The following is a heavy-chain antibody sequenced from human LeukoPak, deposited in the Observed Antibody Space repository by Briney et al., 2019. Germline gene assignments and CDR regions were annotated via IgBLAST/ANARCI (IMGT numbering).Heavy chain of an antibody. CDR3: ARKRGYSYGNFDY. V-gene: IGHV3-66*02. D-gene: IGHD5-18*01. CDR1: GFTVSSNY. CDR2: IYSGGST. J-gene: IGHJ4*02. Sequence: GGSLRLSCAASGFTVSSNYMSWVRQAPGKGLEWVPVIYSGGSTYYADSVKGRFTISRDNSKNTLYLQMNTLRAEDTAVYYCARKRGYSYGNFDYWGQGTLVTVSS.